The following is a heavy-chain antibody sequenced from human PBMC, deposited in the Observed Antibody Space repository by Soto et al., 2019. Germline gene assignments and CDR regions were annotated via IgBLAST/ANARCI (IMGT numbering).Heavy chain of an antibody. CDR2: IYPGDSDT. J-gene: IGHJ6*02. D-gene: IGHD3-22*01. V-gene: IGHV5-51*01. CDR1: GYSFTSYW. Sequence: GESLKISCKGSGYSFTSYWIGWVRQMPGKGLEWMGIIYPGDSDTRYSPFFQGQVTISADKSISTAYLQWSSLKASDTAMYYCARRNALYYDSSGHTAYYYYGMDVWGQGTTVTVSS. CDR3: ARRNALYYDSSGHTAYYYYGMDV.